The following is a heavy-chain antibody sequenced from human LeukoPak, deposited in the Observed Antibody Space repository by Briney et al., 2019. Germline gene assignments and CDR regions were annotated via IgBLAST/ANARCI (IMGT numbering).Heavy chain of an antibody. CDR1: GYTFTGYY. CDR2: INPNSGGT. Sequence: ASVKVSCKASGYTFTGYYMNWVRQAPGQGLEWMGWINPNSGGTNYAQKFQGRVTMTRDTSISTAYMELSRLRSDDTALYYCARAYRDVTTLLRYMDVWGKGTTVTVSS. V-gene: IGHV1-2*02. D-gene: IGHD4-17*01. J-gene: IGHJ6*03. CDR3: ARAYRDVTTLLRYMDV.